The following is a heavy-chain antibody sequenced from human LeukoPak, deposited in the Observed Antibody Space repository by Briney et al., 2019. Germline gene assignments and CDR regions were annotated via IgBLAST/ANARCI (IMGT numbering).Heavy chain of an antibody. V-gene: IGHV3-30*02. CDR1: GFTFNNYG. CDR3: AKDGTTSTYYYFDY. D-gene: IGHD2/OR15-2a*01. Sequence: GGSLRLSCAASGFTFNNYGMHWVRQAPGKGLEWVAFIRYDGSNKCYADSVKGRFTISRDNSKNTLYLQMNSLRAEDTAVYYCAKDGTTSTYYYFDYWGQGTLVTVSS. CDR2: IRYDGSNK. J-gene: IGHJ4*02.